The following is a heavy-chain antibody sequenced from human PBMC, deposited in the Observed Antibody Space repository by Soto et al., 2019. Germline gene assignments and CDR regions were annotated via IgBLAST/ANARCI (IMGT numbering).Heavy chain of an antibody. V-gene: IGHV3-30*18. CDR1: GFTFSTSG. Sequence: QVQLVESGGGVVQSGRSLRLSCAASGFTFSTSGMHWIRQAPGKGLEWVAMISHDGGATYYVDSVKGRFTISRDTDKNPLHLQRDSRRPEDTATYYRAKACGSSGWYNGVDPWGQAPLVTVS. J-gene: IGHJ5*02. D-gene: IGHD2-15*01. CDR3: AKACGSSGWYNGVDP. CDR2: ISHDGGAT.